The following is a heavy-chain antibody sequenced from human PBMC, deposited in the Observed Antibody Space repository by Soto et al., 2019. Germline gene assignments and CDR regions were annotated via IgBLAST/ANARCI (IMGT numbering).Heavy chain of an antibody. CDR3: ARRTGVVVTASDYYYGMDV. D-gene: IGHD2-21*02. CDR1: GYSSTSYW. Sequence: GESLKISCKGSGYSSTSYWISWVRQMPGKGLEWMGRIDPSDSYTNYSPSFQGHVTISADKSISTAYLQWSSLKASDTAMYYCARRTGVVVTASDYYYGMDVWGQGTTVTVSS. V-gene: IGHV5-10-1*01. J-gene: IGHJ6*02. CDR2: IDPSDSYT.